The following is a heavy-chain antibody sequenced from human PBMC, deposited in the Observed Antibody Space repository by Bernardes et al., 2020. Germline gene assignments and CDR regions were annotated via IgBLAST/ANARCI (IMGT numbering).Heavy chain of an antibody. CDR1: GFTFSSYS. CDR2: ISSSSSYI. Sequence: GGSLRLSCAASGFTFSSYSMNWVRQAPGKGLEWVSSISSSSSYIYYADSVKGRFTISRDNAKNSLYLQMNSLRAEDTAVYYCARDGGGGHHDYGAPGWFDPWGQGTLVTVSS. CDR3: ARDGGGGHHDYGAPGWFDP. D-gene: IGHD4-17*01. V-gene: IGHV3-21*01. J-gene: IGHJ5*02.